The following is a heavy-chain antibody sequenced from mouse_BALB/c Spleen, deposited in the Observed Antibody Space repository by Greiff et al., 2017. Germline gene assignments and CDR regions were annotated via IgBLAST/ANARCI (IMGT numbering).Heavy chain of an antibody. Sequence: EVKLMESGGGLVKPGGSLKLSCAASGFTFSSYTMSWVRQTPEKRLEWVATISSGGSYTYYPDSVKGRFTISRDNAKNTLYLQMSSLKSEDTAMYYCTRDYGSSSYAMEYWGQGTSVTVSS. CDR2: ISSGGSYT. D-gene: IGHD1-1*01. CDR1: GFTFSSYT. J-gene: IGHJ4*01. V-gene: IGHV5-6-4*01. CDR3: TRDYGSSSYAMEY.